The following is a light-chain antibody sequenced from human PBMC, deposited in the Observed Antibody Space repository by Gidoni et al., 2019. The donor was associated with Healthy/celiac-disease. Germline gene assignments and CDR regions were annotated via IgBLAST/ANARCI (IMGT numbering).Light chain of an antibody. CDR3: QTWDSTTAVV. CDR1: KLGDKF. Sequence: SYELTQLPPLSVPPGHTASITCSGDKLGDKFAFWYQQKPGQPPVLVIYQDNKRPSGSPERFSGSNSENTATLTISGTQAMDEADYYCQTWDSTTAVVFGGGTKLTVL. V-gene: IGLV3-1*01. CDR2: QDN. J-gene: IGLJ2*01.